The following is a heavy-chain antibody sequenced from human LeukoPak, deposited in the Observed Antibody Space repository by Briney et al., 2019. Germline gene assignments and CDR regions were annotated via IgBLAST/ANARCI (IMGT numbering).Heavy chain of an antibody. Sequence: PGWSLRLSCAASGFTFSSYGMHWVRQAPGKGLEWVAVIWSDGINKYYADSVKGRFTISRDNSKNTLYLQMNSLRAEDTAVYSCATRNFDDSGTYALGYWGQGTLVTVSS. CDR3: ATRNFDDSGTYALGY. CDR1: GFTFSSYG. J-gene: IGHJ4*02. CDR2: IWSDGINK. V-gene: IGHV3-33*01. D-gene: IGHD3-10*01.